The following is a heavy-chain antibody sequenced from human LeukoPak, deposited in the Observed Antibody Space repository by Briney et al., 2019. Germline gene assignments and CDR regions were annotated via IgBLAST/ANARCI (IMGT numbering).Heavy chain of an antibody. D-gene: IGHD3-3*01. V-gene: IGHV1-2*02. J-gene: IGHJ4*02. CDR3: ARDSGRSGYYPSDY. Sequence: ASVKVSCKASGYTFTGYYMHWVRQAPGQGLEWMGWINPNSGGTNYAQKFQGRVTMTRDTSISTAYMELSRLRSDDTAVYYCARDSGRSGYYPSDYWGQGTLVTVSS. CDR2: INPNSGGT. CDR1: GYTFTGYY.